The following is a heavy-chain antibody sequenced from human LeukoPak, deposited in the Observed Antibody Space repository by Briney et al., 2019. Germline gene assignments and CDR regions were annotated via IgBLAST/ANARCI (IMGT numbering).Heavy chain of an antibody. D-gene: IGHD1-26*01. CDR1: EFTFNNYA. CDR3: AKDRFPHTTQRPLSFDN. Sequence: GGSLRLSCVASEFTFNNYAMSWVRQAPGRGLEWVSAIDGSGKNTYYAGSVTGRFTISRDNSRNTVNLQMDSLRAEDTALYCCAKDRFPHTTQRPLSFDNWGQGTVVTVSS. J-gene: IGHJ4*02. CDR2: IDGSGKNT. V-gene: IGHV3-23*01.